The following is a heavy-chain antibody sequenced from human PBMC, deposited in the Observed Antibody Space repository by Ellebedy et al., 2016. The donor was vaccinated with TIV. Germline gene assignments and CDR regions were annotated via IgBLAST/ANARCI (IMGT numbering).Heavy chain of an antibody. D-gene: IGHD2-2*01. CDR3: ARDLIPAAMGMDV. Sequence: LRFSXTVSGASITHPNHFWTWIRQLPGTGLEWIGYTYYSGSASYNPSLKDRVSISVDTSKSQFSLSLTSVTAADTAVYYCARDLIPAAMGMDVWGQGTTVTVSS. CDR1: GASITHPNHF. CDR2: TYYSGSA. V-gene: IGHV4-31*03. J-gene: IGHJ6*02.